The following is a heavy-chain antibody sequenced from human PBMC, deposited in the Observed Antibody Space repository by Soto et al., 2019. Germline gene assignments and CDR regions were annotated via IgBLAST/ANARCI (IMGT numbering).Heavy chain of an antibody. CDR1: GFTFSSYS. J-gene: IGHJ4*02. Sequence: GGALRLSCAASGFTFSSYSMNWVRQAPGKGLEWVSCISSSSSTIYYADSVKGRFTISRDNAKNSLYLQMNSLRAEDTAVYYCARVITMVRGVRAPGYWGQGTLVTVSS. CDR3: ARVITMVRGVRAPGY. V-gene: IGHV3-48*01. D-gene: IGHD3-10*01. CDR2: ISSSSSTI.